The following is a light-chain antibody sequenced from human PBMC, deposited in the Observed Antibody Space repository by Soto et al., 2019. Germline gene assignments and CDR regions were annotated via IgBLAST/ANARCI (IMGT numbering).Light chain of an antibody. CDR1: QGISSY. V-gene: IGKV1-8*01. Sequence: AIRMTQSPSSLSASTGDRVTITCRASQGISSYLAWYQQKPGKAPKLLIYAASTLQSGVPSRFSGSGSGTDFTLTISCLQSEDFATYFCQQYNTPSMSFGQGTRLEIK. J-gene: IGKJ5*01. CDR3: QQYNTPSMS. CDR2: AAS.